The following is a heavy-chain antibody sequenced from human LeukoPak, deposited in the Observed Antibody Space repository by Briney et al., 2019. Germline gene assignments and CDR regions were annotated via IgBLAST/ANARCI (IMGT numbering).Heavy chain of an antibody. J-gene: IGHJ4*02. D-gene: IGHD2-15*01. CDR1: GFTFGDYA. CDR3: TRALDIVVVVAATPDY. V-gene: IGHV3-49*03. CDR2: IRSKAYGGTT. Sequence: PGGSLRLSCTASGFTFGDYAMSWFRQAPGKGLEWVGFIRSKAYGGTTEYAASVKGRFTISRDDSKSIAYLQMNSLKTEDTAVYYCTRALDIVVVVAATPDYWGQGTLVTVSS.